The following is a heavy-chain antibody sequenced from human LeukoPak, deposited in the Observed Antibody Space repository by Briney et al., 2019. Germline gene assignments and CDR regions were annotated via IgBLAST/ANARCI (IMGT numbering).Heavy chain of an antibody. CDR3: TRPQQQLVHEIDY. Sequence: GGSLRLSCAASGFTFSSYAMHWVRQAPGKGPEWVAVISYDGSNKYYADSVKGRFTISRDNSKNTLYLQMNSLRAEDTAVYYCTRPQQQLVHEIDYWGQGTLVTVSS. CDR1: GFTFSSYA. V-gene: IGHV3-30*04. D-gene: IGHD6-13*01. CDR2: ISYDGSNK. J-gene: IGHJ4*02.